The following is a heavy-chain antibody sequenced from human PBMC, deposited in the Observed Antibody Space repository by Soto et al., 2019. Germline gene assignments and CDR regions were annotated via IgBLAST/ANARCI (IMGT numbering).Heavy chain of an antibody. D-gene: IGHD2-2*03. CDR2: IYWNDDK. CDR1: GFSLSTSGVG. J-gene: IGHJ5*02. CDR3: AHRPGYCSSTSCYSFDP. Sequence: SGPTLVNPTQTLRLTCTFSGFSLSTSGVGVGWIRQPPGKALEWLALIYWNDDKRYSPSLKSRLTITKDTSKNQVVLTMTNMDPVDTATYYCAHRPGYCSSTSCYSFDPWGQGTRVIFSS. V-gene: IGHV2-5*01.